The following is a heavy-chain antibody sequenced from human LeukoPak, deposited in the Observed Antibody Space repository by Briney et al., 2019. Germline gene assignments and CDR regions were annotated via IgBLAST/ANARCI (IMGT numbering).Heavy chain of an antibody. CDR2: INPNSGGT. Sequence: GASVKVSCKASGYTFTGYYMHWVRQAPGQGLEWMGWINPNSGGTNYAQKFQGRVTMTRDTSISTAYMELSRLRSDDTAVYYCARGRLIPPPRIVVVAATSADAFDIWGQGTMVTVSS. D-gene: IGHD2-15*01. CDR3: ARGRLIPPPRIVVVAATSADAFDI. J-gene: IGHJ3*02. V-gene: IGHV1-2*02. CDR1: GYTFTGYY.